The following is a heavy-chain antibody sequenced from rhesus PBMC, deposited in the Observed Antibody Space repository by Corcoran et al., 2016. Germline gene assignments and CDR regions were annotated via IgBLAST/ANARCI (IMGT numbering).Heavy chain of an antibody. Sequence: QVQLQESGPGLVKPSETLSLTCAVSGGSVSSSNWWSWIRQPPGKGLEWIGYISGSSGSTYYNPSLKSRVTISTDTSKNQFSLKLSSVTAADTAVYYCASNLDYWGQGVLVTVSS. V-gene: IGHV4-65*01. CDR2: ISGSSGST. J-gene: IGHJ4*01. CDR1: GGSVSSSNW. CDR3: ASNLDY.